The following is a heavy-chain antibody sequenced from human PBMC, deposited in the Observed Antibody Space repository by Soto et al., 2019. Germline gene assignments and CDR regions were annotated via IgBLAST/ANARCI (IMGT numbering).Heavy chain of an antibody. CDR3: ARDSGSYILPFDY. J-gene: IGHJ4*02. CDR1: GGSISSYY. CDR2: IYYSGSN. Sequence: NPSETLSLTCTVSGGSISSYYWSWIRQPPGKGLEWSGYIYYSGSNNYNPSLKCRVTISVDTSKNQFSLKLSSVTAADTAVYYCARDSGSYILPFDYWGQGTLVTVSS. D-gene: IGHD1-26*01. V-gene: IGHV4-59*01.